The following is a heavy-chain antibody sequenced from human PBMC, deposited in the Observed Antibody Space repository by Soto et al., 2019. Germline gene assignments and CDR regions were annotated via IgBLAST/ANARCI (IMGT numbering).Heavy chain of an antibody. Sequence: SETLSLTCTVSGGSISSYYWSWIRQPPGQGLEWIGYIYYSGSTNYNPSLKSRVTISVDTSKNQFSLKLSSVTAADTAVYYCASTQGYSYGTNYYYGMDVWGQGTTVTVSS. CDR3: ASTQGYSYGTNYYYGMDV. CDR1: GGSISSYY. CDR2: IYYSGST. V-gene: IGHV4-59*01. D-gene: IGHD5-18*01. J-gene: IGHJ6*02.